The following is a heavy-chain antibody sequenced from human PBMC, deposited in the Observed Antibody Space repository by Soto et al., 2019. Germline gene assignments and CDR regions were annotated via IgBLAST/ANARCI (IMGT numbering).Heavy chain of an antibody. CDR2: ITGDTHEA. CDR1: GYTFSRYA. V-gene: IGHV1-18*01. CDR3: ARDRPTDH. Sequence: QVQLVQSGAEVKKPGASVTVSCKASGYTFSRYAMSWLRQAPGQGLEWMGWITGDTHEAIYAQKFQGRVVLTRDRSTSTAYMELRSLTYDDAAVYYWARDRPTDHWGQGTLVTVSS. J-gene: IGHJ5*02.